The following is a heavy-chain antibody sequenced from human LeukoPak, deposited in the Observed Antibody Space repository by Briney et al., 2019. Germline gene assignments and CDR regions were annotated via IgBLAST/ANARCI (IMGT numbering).Heavy chain of an antibody. V-gene: IGHV3-30-3*01. D-gene: IGHD3-22*01. CDR3: AREDSGTSGYVFDP. CDR1: GFRFSSYA. Sequence: GGALSLSCAASGFRFSSYAMHWVRQAPGQGLAWVAVISNDGSNKYYADSVKGRFTISRDISKNTLYLQMNSLRAEDTAVYYCAREDSGTSGYVFDPWGQGTLVTVSS. J-gene: IGHJ5*02. CDR2: ISNDGSNK.